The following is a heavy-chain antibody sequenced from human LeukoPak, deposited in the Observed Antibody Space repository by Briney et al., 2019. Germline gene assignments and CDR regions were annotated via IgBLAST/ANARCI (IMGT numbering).Heavy chain of an antibody. V-gene: IGHV5-51*01. D-gene: IGHD7-27*01. Sequence: GESLKISCKASGYIFTSYWIGWLRQMPGKGLEWMGIIDPSDSETRYTPSFQGHVTISVDNHIPPADLQWNSLKASDTAMYYCARQTDMGRSGDYWGQGTLVTVSS. CDR3: ARQTDMGRSGDY. CDR1: GYIFTSYW. CDR2: IDPSDSET. J-gene: IGHJ4*02.